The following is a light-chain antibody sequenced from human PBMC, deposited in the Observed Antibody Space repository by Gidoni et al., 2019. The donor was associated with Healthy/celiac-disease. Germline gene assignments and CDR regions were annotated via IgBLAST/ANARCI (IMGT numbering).Light chain of an antibody. V-gene: IGLV2-14*01. Sequence: QSALTQPASVSGSPGQSLTISCTGTSSAVGGYNYVSWYQQHPVKAPKLLIYDVSNRPSGVSNRFSGSKSGNTASLTISGLQAEDEADYYCSSYTSSSTLYVFGTGTKVTVL. CDR1: SSAVGGYNY. J-gene: IGLJ1*01. CDR3: SSYTSSSTLYV. CDR2: DVS.